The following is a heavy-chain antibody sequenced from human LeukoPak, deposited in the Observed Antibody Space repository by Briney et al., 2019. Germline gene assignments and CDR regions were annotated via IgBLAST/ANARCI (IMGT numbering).Heavy chain of an antibody. D-gene: IGHD2-15*01. CDR2: IGSGGGT. Sequence: GGSLRLSCAASGFTFSTFAMSWVRQAPGKGLEWVSSIGSGGGTNYAGSVQGRFTISRDNSKNTLYLQMNSLRAEDTAVYYCAKGTGGSSYSALDYWGQGTLVTVSS. CDR1: GFTFSTFA. V-gene: IGHV3-23*01. CDR3: AKGTGGSSYSALDY. J-gene: IGHJ4*02.